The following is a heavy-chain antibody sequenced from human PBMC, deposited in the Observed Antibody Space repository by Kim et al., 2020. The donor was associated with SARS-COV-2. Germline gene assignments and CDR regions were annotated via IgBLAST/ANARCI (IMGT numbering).Heavy chain of an antibody. V-gene: IGHV4-34*01. D-gene: IGHD1-26*01. Sequence: SETLSLTCTVEDGSLTGYYWSWVRQVSGKGLEWIGQINHSGDTIYNPSLKSRLTMSVDTSRNQISLKVTSVSDADTAVYYCARENPALGATAFLDYWGQG. CDR3: ARENPALGATAFLDY. CDR1: DGSLTGYY. CDR2: INHSGDT. J-gene: IGHJ4*02.